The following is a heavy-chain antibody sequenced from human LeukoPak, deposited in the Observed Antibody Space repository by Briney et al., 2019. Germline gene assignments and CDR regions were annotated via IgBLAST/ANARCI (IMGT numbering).Heavy chain of an antibody. CDR2: INHSGST. Sequence: SETLSLTCAVYGGSFSGYYWSWIRQPPGKGLEWIGEINHSGSTNYNPSLKSRVTISVDTSKNQLSLKLRSVTAADTAVYYCAREYSSFEYWGPGTLVTVSS. D-gene: IGHD6-13*01. V-gene: IGHV4-34*01. J-gene: IGHJ4*02. CDR3: AREYSSFEY. CDR1: GGSFSGYY.